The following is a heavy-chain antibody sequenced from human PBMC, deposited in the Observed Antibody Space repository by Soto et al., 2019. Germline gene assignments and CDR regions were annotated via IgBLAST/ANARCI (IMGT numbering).Heavy chain of an antibody. Sequence: GESMHISGKASGYTFASYWIGWVRQMPGKGLEWMGIIYPDDSDIRYSPSFQGQVTISADKSLTAVFLHWGSLKASDTAIYYCTRVAYYDSRGLVAEGWGPGSLVTVS. CDR3: TRVAYYDSRGLVAEG. CDR2: IYPDDSDI. D-gene: IGHD3-22*01. V-gene: IGHV5-51*01. CDR1: GYTFASYW. J-gene: IGHJ3*01.